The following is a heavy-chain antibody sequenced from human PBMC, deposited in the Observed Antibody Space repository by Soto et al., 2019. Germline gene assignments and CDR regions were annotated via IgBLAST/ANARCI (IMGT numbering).Heavy chain of an antibody. CDR1: AGSISSSSYY. J-gene: IGHJ3*02. CDR2: IYYSGST. CDR3: AKQYEFWSGYSSFDAFDI. D-gene: IGHD3-3*01. V-gene: IGHV4-39*01. Sequence: QLQLQESGPGLVKPSETLSLTCTVSAGSISSSSYYWGWIRQPPGKGLAWIGSIYYSGSTYYNPSLKSRVTQSVDTSKNQFALKLSSVTAADTAVYYCAKQYEFWSGYSSFDAFDIWGQGKMVTVSS.